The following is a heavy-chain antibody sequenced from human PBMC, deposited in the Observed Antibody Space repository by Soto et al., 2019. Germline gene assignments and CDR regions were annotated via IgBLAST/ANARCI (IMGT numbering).Heavy chain of an antibody. D-gene: IGHD3-16*01. Sequence: QVQLQESGPGLVKPSETLSLTCTVSGGSISSYYWSWIRQPPGKGLEWIGYIYYSGSTNYNPSLKCRVRGSVDTSKNQFSLKLSSVTAADTAVYYCARRGGGTFDYWGQGTLVTVSS. CDR3: ARRGGGTFDY. CDR1: GGSISSYY. V-gene: IGHV4-59*01. J-gene: IGHJ4*02. CDR2: IYYSGST.